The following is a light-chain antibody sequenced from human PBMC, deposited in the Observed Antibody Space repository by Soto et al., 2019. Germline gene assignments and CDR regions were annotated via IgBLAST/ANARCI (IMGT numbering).Light chain of an antibody. Sequence: DIQMTQSPSTLSASVGDRVTITCRASRSISSWLAWYQQKPGKAPKLLIYDVSSLESGVPSRFSGSGSGTEFTLTISSLQPDDFATYYCQQYNSYSYTFGQGTKVDI. J-gene: IGKJ2*01. V-gene: IGKV1-5*01. CDR2: DVS. CDR3: QQYNSYSYT. CDR1: RSISSW.